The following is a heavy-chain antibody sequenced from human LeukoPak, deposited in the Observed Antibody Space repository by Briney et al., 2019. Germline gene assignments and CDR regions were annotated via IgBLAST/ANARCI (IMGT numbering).Heavy chain of an antibody. CDR2: IKDDGTT. J-gene: IGHJ4*02. Sequence: QSGGSLRLSCAASGFSFSTYWLHWVRQDPGKGLVWVSRIKDDGTTHYADSVEGRFTISRDNAKNTLYLQMNSLRAEDTGVYYCTTIRPDFWGRGTLVTVSS. CDR1: GFSFSTYW. V-gene: IGHV3-74*01. D-gene: IGHD5-12*01. CDR3: TTIRPDF.